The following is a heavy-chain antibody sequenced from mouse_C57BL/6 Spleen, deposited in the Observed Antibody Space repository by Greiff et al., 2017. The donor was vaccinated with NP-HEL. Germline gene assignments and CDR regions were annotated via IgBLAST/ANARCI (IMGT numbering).Heavy chain of an antibody. J-gene: IGHJ1*03. D-gene: IGHD1-1*01. CDR1: GYTFTSYW. V-gene: IGHV1-53*01. CDR3: AREHYYGSYWYFDV. CDR2: INPSNGGT. Sequence: QVQLKQPGTELVKPGASVKLSCKASGYTFTSYWMHWVKQRPGQGLEWIGNINPSNGGTNYNEKFKSKATLTVDKSSSTAYMQLSSLTSEDSAVYYCAREHYYGSYWYFDVWGTGTTVTVSS.